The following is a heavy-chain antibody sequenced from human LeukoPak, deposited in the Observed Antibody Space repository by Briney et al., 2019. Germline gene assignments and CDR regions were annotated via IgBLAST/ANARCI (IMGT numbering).Heavy chain of an antibody. D-gene: IGHD6-6*01. CDR1: GYTFTGYY. CDR2: INPNSGGT. Sequence: ASVKVSCKASGYTFTGYYMHWVRQAPGQGLVWMGWINPNSGGTNYAQKFQGRVTMTRDTSISTAYMELSRLRSDDTAVYYCARVVAARRDAFDIWGQGTMVTVSS. V-gene: IGHV1-2*02. CDR3: ARVVAARRDAFDI. J-gene: IGHJ3*02.